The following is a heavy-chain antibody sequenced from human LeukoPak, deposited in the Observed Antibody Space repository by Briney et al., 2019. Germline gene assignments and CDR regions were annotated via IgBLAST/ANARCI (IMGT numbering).Heavy chain of an antibody. CDR2: ISYDGSNK. Sequence: GSLRLSCAASGFTSSSYGMHWVRQAPGKGLEWVAVISYDGSNKYYADSVKGRFTISRDNSKNTLYLQMNSLRAEDTAVYYCASSLYSPNAFGIWGQGTMVTVSS. CDR3: ASSLYSPNAFGI. CDR1: GFTSSSYG. D-gene: IGHD2-15*01. J-gene: IGHJ3*02. V-gene: IGHV3-30*03.